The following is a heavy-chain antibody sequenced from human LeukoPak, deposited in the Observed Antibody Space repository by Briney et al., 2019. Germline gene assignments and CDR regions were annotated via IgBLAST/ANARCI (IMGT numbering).Heavy chain of an antibody. CDR3: ARGRPHGNDY. J-gene: IGHJ4*02. V-gene: IGHV3-7*03. Sequence: GGSLRLSCAASGFIFGKYWMSWVRQAPGKGLEWVANIKLDGSEKNYVDSVKGRFTISRDNTKNSLYLQMNSLRAEDTAVFYCARGRPHGNDYWGQGTLVTVSS. D-gene: IGHD4-23*01. CDR2: IKLDGSEK. CDR1: GFIFGKYW.